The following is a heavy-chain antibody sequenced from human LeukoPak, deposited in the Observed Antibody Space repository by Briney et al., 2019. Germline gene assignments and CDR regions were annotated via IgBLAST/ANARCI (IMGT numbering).Heavy chain of an antibody. CDR3: AKVPPTTTGDY. CDR1: GFTFSTYW. Sequence: TGGSLRLSCAASGFTFSTYWMHWVRQAPGKGLVWVSRIKSDGGTNYADSVKGRFTISRDNAKKTVSLQMNSLRPEDTGVYYCAKVPPTTTGDYWGQGTLVTVSS. J-gene: IGHJ4*02. D-gene: IGHD1-1*01. V-gene: IGHV3-74*01. CDR2: IKSDGGT.